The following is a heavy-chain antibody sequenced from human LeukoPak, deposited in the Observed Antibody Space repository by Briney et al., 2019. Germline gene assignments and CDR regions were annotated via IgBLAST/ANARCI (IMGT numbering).Heavy chain of an antibody. CDR2: IYYSGNT. Sequence: SETLSLTCSVSGGSTRRDTEYWGWIRQPPGRGLEWIGNIYYSGNTYYNPSLKSRVTISVDTSKKQFSLKLTSVTATDTAVYYCATYYCGGDCYSGYFDSWGQGTLVTVSS. V-gene: IGHV4-39*01. D-gene: IGHD2-21*02. CDR3: ATYYCGGDCYSGYFDS. J-gene: IGHJ4*02. CDR1: GGSTRRDTEY.